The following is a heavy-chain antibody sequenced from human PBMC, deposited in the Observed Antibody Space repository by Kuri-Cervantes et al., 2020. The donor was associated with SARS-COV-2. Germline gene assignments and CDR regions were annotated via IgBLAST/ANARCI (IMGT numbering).Heavy chain of an antibody. CDR1: GGSISSGSYY. V-gene: IGHV4-61*02. CDR2: IYTSGST. D-gene: IGHD6-13*01. Sequence: SETLSLTCTVSGGSISSGSYYWSWIRQPAGKGLEWIGRIYTSGSTNYNPSLKSRVTISVDTSKNQFSLKLSSVTAADTAVYYCARVSSSWAIDYWGLGTLVTVSS. J-gene: IGHJ4*02. CDR3: ARVSSSWAIDY.